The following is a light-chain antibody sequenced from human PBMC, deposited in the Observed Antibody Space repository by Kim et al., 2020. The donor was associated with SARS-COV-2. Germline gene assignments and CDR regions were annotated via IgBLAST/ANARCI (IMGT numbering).Light chain of an antibody. J-gene: IGKJ1*01. CDR2: GAS. CDR3: QQYGSSRWT. V-gene: IGKV3-20*01. CDR1: QSVRDNY. Sequence: EIVLTQSPGTLSLSPGERATLSCRASQSVRDNYLTWYQQKPGQAPRLLIYGASSRATGIPDRFSGSGSGTDFTLTISRLEPEDFAVYYCQQYGSSRWTFGQGNKVDIK.